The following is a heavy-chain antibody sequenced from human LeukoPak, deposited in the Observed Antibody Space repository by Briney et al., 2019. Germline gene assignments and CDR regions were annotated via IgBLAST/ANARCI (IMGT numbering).Heavy chain of an antibody. CDR3: AKDLRAYDILTGSGGLGY. V-gene: IGHV3-9*03. CDR2: ISWNSGSI. Sequence: GGSLRLSCAASGFTFDDYAMHWVRQAPGKGLEWVSGISWNSGSIGYADSVKGRFTISRENAKDSLYLQMNSLRAEDMALYYCAKDLRAYDILTGSGGLGYWGQGTLVTVSS. CDR1: GFTFDDYA. J-gene: IGHJ4*02. D-gene: IGHD3-9*01.